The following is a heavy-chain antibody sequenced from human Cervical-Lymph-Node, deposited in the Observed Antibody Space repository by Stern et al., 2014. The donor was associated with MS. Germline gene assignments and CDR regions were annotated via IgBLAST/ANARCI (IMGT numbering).Heavy chain of an antibody. CDR1: GDTFSNHA. CDR2: IIPLFGTS. J-gene: IGHJ4*02. D-gene: IGHD3-10*01. CDR3: ASSIRRSGSGGFDY. Sequence: MQLVESGAEVKKPGSSVKVSCKASGDTFSNHAITWVRQAPGQGLEWMGRIIPLFGTSNHAQKFQGRVTITADEFMSTAYMELSSLRSEDTAVYYCASSIRRSGSGGFDYWGQGTLVKVSS. V-gene: IGHV1-69*01.